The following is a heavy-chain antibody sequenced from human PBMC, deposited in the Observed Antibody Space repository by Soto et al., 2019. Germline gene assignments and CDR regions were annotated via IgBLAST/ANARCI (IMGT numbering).Heavy chain of an antibody. Sequence: EVQLLESGGGLVQPGESLTLSCAASGFTFNTYAMTWARRAPGKGLEWVSAISGSGATTYVADSVKGRFTICRDNSKDTLYLQMNGLRAEDTAIYYCAKGRGGAYYYYGLDVWGQGTTVTVSS. CDR2: ISGSGATT. V-gene: IGHV3-23*01. D-gene: IGHD1-26*01. J-gene: IGHJ6*02. CDR3: AKGRGGAYYYYGLDV. CDR1: GFTFNTYA.